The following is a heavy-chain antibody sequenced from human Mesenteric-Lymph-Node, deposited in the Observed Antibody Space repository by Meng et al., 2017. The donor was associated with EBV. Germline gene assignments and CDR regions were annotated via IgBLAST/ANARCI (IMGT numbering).Heavy chain of an antibody. CDR2: INHSGST. J-gene: IGHJ4*02. Sequence: AQATQWGAGLLHPSEALSHTCVVYGGSFSGYYCTWVRQPPGKGLEWIGEINHSGSTNYNPSLKSRVTISLDTSKNQFSLKLNSVTAADTAVYYCARGKTMVRGVTSDYWGQGTLVTVSS. D-gene: IGHD3-10*01. V-gene: IGHV4-34*01. CDR3: ARGKTMVRGVTSDY. CDR1: GGSFSGYY.